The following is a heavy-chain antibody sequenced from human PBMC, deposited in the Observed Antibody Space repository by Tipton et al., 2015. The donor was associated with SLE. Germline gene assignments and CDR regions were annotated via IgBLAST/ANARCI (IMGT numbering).Heavy chain of an antibody. CDR1: GDSISTGAYY. J-gene: IGHJ4*02. CDR2: MHHGGGT. CDR3: ARDARYSSRRDFDS. V-gene: IGHV4-39*07. D-gene: IGHD6-13*01. Sequence: TLSLTCTVSGDSISTGAYYWGWIRQPPGKGMEWIGSMHHGGGTFCSPSLKSRVTISLDTSMNQFSLKLSSVTAADTAVYYCARDARYSSRRDFDSWGQGTLVTVSS.